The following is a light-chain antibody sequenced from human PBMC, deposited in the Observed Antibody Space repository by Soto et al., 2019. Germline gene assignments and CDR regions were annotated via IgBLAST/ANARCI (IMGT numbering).Light chain of an antibody. CDR2: GDS. CDR3: QQYNTWPYT. CDR1: QSLGRG. Sequence: EIVMTQSPATLSVSPWERVTLSCRASQSLGRGLAWYQQKPCQAPRHLSYGDSTRGTTIPARFSGGGSGSKFTLTLTTLQSEDFAVYYCQQYNTWPYTFGQGTRLEI. V-gene: IGKV3-15*01. J-gene: IGKJ2*01.